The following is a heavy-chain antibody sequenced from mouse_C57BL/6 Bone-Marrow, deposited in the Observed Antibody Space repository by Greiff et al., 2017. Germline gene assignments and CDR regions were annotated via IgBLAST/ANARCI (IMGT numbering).Heavy chain of an antibody. CDR1: GFNIKDDY. Sequence: VQLQQSGAELVRPGASVKLSCTASGFNIKDDYMHWVKQRPEQGLEWIGWIDPENGATEYASKFQGKATITVDTSSNTASLQLSSLTSEDTAVYYCTRIAYWGQGTLVTVSA. V-gene: IGHV14-4*01. CDR3: TRIAY. J-gene: IGHJ3*01. CDR2: IDPENGAT.